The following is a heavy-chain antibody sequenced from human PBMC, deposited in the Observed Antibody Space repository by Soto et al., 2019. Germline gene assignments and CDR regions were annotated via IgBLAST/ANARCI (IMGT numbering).Heavy chain of an antibody. D-gene: IGHD6-19*01. CDR2: VYYTGST. V-gene: IGHV4-59*01. CDR3: ARSVAVPGAHIDY. Sequence: TLSLTCSVSGGSISGSYWSWIRQSPGKGLEWLGYVYYTGSTNYSPSLRSRVSISVDTSKNEFSLRLSSVTAADTAVYFCARSVAVPGAHIDYWGQGTQVTVSS. J-gene: IGHJ4*02. CDR1: GGSISGSY.